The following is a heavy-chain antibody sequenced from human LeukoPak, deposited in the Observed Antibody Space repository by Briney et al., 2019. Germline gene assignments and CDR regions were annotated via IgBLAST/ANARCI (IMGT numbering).Heavy chain of an antibody. CDR2: VLYDGETK. Sequence: GGSLRLSCAASGFIFSNYALHWVRQAPGKGLEWVAVVLYDGETKYYADSVKGRFTISRDNPENMLYLQMNSLRPEDTGVYYCARGRSRSFAYYYYMDVWGKGTTVTVSS. J-gene: IGHJ6*03. V-gene: IGHV3-30*04. D-gene: IGHD5-24*01. CDR1: GFIFSNYA. CDR3: ARGRSRSFAYYYYMDV.